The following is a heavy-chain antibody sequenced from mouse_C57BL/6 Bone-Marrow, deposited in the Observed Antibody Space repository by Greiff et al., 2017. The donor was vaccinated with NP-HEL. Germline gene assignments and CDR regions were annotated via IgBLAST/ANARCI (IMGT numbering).Heavy chain of an antibody. V-gene: IGHV7-3*01. Sequence: EVMLVESGGGLVQPGGSLSLSCAASGFTFTDYYMSWVRQPPGKALEWLGFIRNKANGYTTEYSESVKGRFTISRDNSQSILYLQMNALRAEDSATYYCARCGSYYYGSSSYWYFDGWGTGTTVTVSS. CDR1: GFTFTDYY. D-gene: IGHD1-1*01. J-gene: IGHJ1*03. CDR3: ARCGSYYYGSSSYWYFDG. CDR2: IRNKANGYTT.